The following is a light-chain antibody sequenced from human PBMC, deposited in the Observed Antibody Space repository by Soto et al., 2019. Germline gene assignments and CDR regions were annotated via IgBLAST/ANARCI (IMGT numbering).Light chain of an antibody. CDR1: QSVSSN. CDR2: GAS. CDR3: QQYNNWPPMYT. V-gene: IGKV3-15*01. Sequence: EIVMTQSPATLSVSPGERATLSCRASQSVSSNLAWYQQKPGQAPRLLIYGASTRATGIPARFSGSGSGTEFPLTISCLQSEEFAVYYCQQYNNWPPMYTFGQGTKLEIK. J-gene: IGKJ2*01.